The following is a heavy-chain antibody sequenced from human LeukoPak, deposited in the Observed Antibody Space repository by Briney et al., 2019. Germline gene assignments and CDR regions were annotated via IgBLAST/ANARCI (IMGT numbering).Heavy chain of an antibody. V-gene: IGHV3-48*02. CDR2: INSRSTSI. CDR3: AREPPYGDLALDY. CDR1: GFTFSSYS. J-gene: IGHJ4*02. D-gene: IGHD3-10*01. Sequence: PGGSLRLSCAASGFTFSSYSMNWVRQAPGKGLEWVSYINSRSTSIHYADSVKGRFTISRDNAKNALYLLMNSPRDEDTAVYYCAREPPYGDLALDYWGQGTLVTVSS.